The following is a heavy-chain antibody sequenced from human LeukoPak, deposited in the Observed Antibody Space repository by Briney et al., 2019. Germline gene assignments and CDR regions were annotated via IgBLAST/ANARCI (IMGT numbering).Heavy chain of an antibody. J-gene: IGHJ6*02. V-gene: IGHV3-23*01. Sequence: GGSLRLSCAASGFTFSNYAMSSVRQAPGKGLEWVSFITDSGSSTYYADSVKGRFAISRDSSKNTLSLQMNSLRVEDTGVYFCAKSSTSQRGYYGMDVWGQGTTVTVSS. CDR3: AKSSTSQRGYYGMDV. D-gene: IGHD6-25*01. CDR1: GFTFSNYA. CDR2: ITDSGSST.